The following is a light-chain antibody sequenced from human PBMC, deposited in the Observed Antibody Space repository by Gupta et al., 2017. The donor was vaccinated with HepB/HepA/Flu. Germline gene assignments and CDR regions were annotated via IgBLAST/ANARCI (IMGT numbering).Light chain of an antibody. V-gene: IGKV1-39*01. CDR1: ENIRKY. CDR3: QQSDRTPWT. Sequence: DIQMTQSPSSLSASVGDRVTITCRASENIRKYLNWYQQKPGKAPKLLIYAASSLQSGVPSRFSGSGTGTDFTLSISSLQPEDSVTYYCQQSDRTPWTFGQGTKVESK. CDR2: AAS. J-gene: IGKJ1*01.